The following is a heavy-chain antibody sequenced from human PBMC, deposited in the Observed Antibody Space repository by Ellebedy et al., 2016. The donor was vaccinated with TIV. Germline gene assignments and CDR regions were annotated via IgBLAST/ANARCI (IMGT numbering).Heavy chain of an antibody. D-gene: IGHD4-17*01. CDR2: MFYTGST. Sequence: MPSETLSLTCTVSGGSISSESYYWGWVRQPPGKGLEWVGSMFYTGSTYRRPSLKSRVTMSIDTSKNQLSLGLSSVTAADAAVYYCARGGTVTSGTPVPEYWGQGTLVTVSS. V-gene: IGHV4-39*07. J-gene: IGHJ4*02. CDR3: ARGGTVTSGTPVPEY. CDR1: GGSISSESYY.